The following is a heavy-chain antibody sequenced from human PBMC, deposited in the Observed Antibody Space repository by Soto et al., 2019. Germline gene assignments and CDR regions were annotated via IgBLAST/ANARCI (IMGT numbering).Heavy chain of an antibody. Sequence: ASVKVSCKASGGTFSSYRINWVRQAPGQGLEWVGGIVPIYRTADYAQKFQGRVTITADESARPSYMELRSLKSQDTAVYYCVRDSGAKLSSSWGQGTLVTVSS. J-gene: IGHJ4*02. D-gene: IGHD6-13*01. V-gene: IGHV1-69*13. CDR2: IVPIYRTA. CDR1: GGTFSSYR. CDR3: VRDSGAKLSSS.